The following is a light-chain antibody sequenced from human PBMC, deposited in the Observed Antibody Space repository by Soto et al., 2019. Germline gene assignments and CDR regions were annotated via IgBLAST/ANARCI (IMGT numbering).Light chain of an antibody. CDR3: SSFAANPV. J-gene: IGLJ3*02. Sequence: QSALTQPPSASGSPGQSVAISCTGTSSDVVAYNYVSWYQQHPGKAPKLMISEVNKRPSGVPDRFSGSKSGNTASLTVSGLQAEDEADYYCSSFAANPVFGGGTKVTVL. V-gene: IGLV2-8*01. CDR2: EVN. CDR1: SSDVVAYNY.